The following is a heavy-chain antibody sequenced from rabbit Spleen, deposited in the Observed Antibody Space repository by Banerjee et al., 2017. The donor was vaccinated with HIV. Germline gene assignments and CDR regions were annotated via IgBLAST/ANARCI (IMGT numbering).Heavy chain of an antibody. D-gene: IGHD4-1*01. Sequence: QEQLVESGGGLVKPGASLTLTCTASGFSFSSYYWICWVRQAPGKGLEWIGAIYTGRGGTDYANWVNGRFTISSDNAQYTMDLQMNSLTAADTATYFCARYYIFYGMDLWGPGTLVTVS. J-gene: IGHJ6*01. V-gene: IGHV1S45*01. CDR2: IYTGRGGT. CDR1: GFSFSSYYW. CDR3: ARYYIFYGMDL.